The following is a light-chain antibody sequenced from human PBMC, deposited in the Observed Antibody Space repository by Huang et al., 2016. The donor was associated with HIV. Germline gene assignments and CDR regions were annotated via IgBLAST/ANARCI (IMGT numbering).Light chain of an antibody. Sequence: EIVLTQSPATLSLSPGERATLSCRASQSVSAYLAWYQQKPGQAPRLLIYGASNRATGIPARFSGGGSGTVFTLTISSLEPEDFAVYYCQQRSYWPLTFGGGTKVEIK. CDR2: GAS. CDR1: QSVSAY. J-gene: IGKJ4*01. V-gene: IGKV3-11*01. CDR3: QQRSYWPLT.